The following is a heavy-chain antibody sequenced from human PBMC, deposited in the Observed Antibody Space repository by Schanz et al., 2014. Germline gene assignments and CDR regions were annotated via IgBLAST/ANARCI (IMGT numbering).Heavy chain of an antibody. Sequence: EQLVESGGGLVKPGGSLRLSCAASGFTFSSYAMHWVRQAPGKGLEWVSVIYSGIGAYYADSVKGRFTISRDNSENTLYLQMNSLRAEDTAVYYCAKDLLYGAPMPLNHLDYWGQGTLVTVSS. CDR3: AKDLLYGAPMPLNHLDY. D-gene: IGHD2-2*01. J-gene: IGHJ4*02. CDR1: GFTFSSYA. CDR2: IYSGIGA. V-gene: IGHV3-23*03.